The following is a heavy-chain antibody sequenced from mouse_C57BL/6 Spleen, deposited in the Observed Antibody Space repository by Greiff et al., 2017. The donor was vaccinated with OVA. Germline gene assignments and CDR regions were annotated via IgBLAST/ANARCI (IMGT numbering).Heavy chain of an antibody. V-gene: IGHV14-4*01. CDR2: IDPENGDT. CDR1: GFNIKDDY. CDR3: TTGAYGFAY. J-gene: IGHJ3*01. Sequence: VQLKQSGAELVRPGASVKLSCTASGFNIKDDYMHWVKQRPEQGLEWIGWIDPENGDTEYASKFQGKATITADTSSNTAYRQLSSLTSEDTAVYYCTTGAYGFAYWGQGTLVTVSA.